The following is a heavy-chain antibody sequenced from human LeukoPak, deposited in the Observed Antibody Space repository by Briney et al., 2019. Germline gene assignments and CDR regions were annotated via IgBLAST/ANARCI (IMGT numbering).Heavy chain of an antibody. CDR3: ARRTMSPAGIPDYFAP. CDR2: IYYSGSA. D-gene: IGHD3-10*02. Sequence: SDTLSLTCSVSGGSISDSDYFWGWIRQPPGKGLEWIATIYYSGSAFYNPSLKSRVTISADTSKNQFSLNLRSVTAADTAVYYCARRTMSPAGIPDYFAPWGQGTLVIVSS. CDR1: GGSISDSDYF. J-gene: IGHJ5*02. V-gene: IGHV4-39*01.